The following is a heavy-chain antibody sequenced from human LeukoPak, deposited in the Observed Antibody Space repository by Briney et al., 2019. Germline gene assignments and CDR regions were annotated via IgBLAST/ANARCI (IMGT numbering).Heavy chain of an antibody. D-gene: IGHD3-22*01. J-gene: IGHJ3*02. Sequence: PGGSLRLSCAASGFTFSSYGMHWVRQAPGKGLEWVAVISYDGSNKYYADSVKGRFTISRDNAKNTLYLQMNSLRAEDTAVYYCARAADYYDSSYAFDIWGQGTMVTVSS. CDR2: ISYDGSNK. V-gene: IGHV3-30*03. CDR3: ARAADYYDSSYAFDI. CDR1: GFTFSSYG.